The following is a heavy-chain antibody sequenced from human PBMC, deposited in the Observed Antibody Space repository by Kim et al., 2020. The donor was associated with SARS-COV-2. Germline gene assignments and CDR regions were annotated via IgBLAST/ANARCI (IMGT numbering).Heavy chain of an antibody. J-gene: IGHJ4*02. V-gene: IGHV4-39*01. CDR1: GGSISSSSYY. CDR3: ARHVSPQTPEDTVFGLLWFGENYYFDY. D-gene: IGHD3-10*01. Sequence: SETLSLTCTVSGGSISSSSYYWGWIRQPPGKGLEWIGSIYYSGSTYYNPSLKSRVTISVDTSKNQFSLKLSSVTAADTAVYYCARHVSPQTPEDTVFGLLWFGENYYFDYWGQGTLVTVSS. CDR2: IYYSGST.